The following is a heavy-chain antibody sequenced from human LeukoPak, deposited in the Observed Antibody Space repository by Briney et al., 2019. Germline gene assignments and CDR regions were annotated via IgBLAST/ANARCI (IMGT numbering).Heavy chain of an antibody. V-gene: IGHV4-59*08. Sequence: PSETLSLTCTVSGDSISGFYWSWIRQPPGQGLEWIGYIYYTGTTNYNRSLKSRVTISVDTSKNQFSLELSSVTAADTAVYYCARRGLPGYDAFDIWAKGQWAPSLQ. CDR1: GDSISGFY. D-gene: IGHD5-12*01. J-gene: IGHJ3*02. CDR3: ARRGLPGYDAFDI. CDR2: IYYTGTT.